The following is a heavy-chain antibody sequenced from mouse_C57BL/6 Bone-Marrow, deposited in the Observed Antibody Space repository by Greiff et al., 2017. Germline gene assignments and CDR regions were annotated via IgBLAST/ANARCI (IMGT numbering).Heavy chain of an antibody. CDR1: GYTFTSYW. D-gene: IGHD1-1*01. J-gene: IGHJ2*01. CDR2: IDPSDSYT. Sequence: QVQLQQPGAELVMPGASVKLSCKASGYTFTSYWMPWVKQRPGQGLEWIGEIDPSDSYTNYNQKFKGKSTLTVDKSSSTAYMQLSSLTSEDSAVYYCARDYGSCYAYYFDYWGQGTTLTVSS. V-gene: IGHV1-69*01. CDR3: ARDYGSCYAYYFDY.